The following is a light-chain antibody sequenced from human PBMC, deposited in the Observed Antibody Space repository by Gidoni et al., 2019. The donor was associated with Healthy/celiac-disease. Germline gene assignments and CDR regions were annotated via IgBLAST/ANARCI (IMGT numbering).Light chain of an antibody. Sequence: DLQLTQSPSFLSASVGDRVTITCRASQGISSYLAWYQQKPGKAPKLLSYAASAWQSGVPSRFSGSGSGTEFTLTVSSLQPEDFATYYCQQLTSYPLTFGGETKVEIK. V-gene: IGKV1-9*01. CDR1: QGISSY. CDR3: QQLTSYPLT. CDR2: AAS. J-gene: IGKJ4*01.